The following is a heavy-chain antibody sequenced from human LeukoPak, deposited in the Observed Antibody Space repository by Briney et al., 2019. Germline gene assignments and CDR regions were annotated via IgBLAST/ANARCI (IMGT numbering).Heavy chain of an antibody. CDR1: GFTFSSYA. CDR3: AKVTADYYDFWSGYRGPGSYYYGMDV. CDR2: ISGSGGST. J-gene: IGHJ6*02. V-gene: IGHV3-23*01. Sequence: GGSLRLSCAASGFTFSSYAMSWVRQAPGKGLEWVSAISGSGGSTYYADSVKGRFTISRDNSKNTLYLQMNSLRAEDTAVYYCAKVTADYYDFWSGYRGPGSYYYGMDVWGQGTTVTVSS. D-gene: IGHD3-3*01.